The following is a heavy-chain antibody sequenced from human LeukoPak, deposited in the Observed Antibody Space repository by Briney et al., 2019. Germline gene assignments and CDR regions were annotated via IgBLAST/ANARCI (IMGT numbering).Heavy chain of an antibody. D-gene: IGHD6-25*01. J-gene: IGHJ4*02. CDR2: IYPSGNS. V-gene: IGHV4-4*09. Sequence: SETLSLICTVSGGSISGFRQPPGKGLEWLGYIYPSGNSDYNPSLKSRVSMSVDTSKQQISLRLNSVTAAHTAVYYCTRRTRIAAGVYNIDFWGQGTLVTVSS. CDR3: TRRTRIAAGVYNIDF. CDR1: GGSISG.